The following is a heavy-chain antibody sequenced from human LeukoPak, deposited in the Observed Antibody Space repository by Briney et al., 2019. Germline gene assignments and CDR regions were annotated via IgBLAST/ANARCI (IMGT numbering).Heavy chain of an antibody. CDR2: ISSSSSYT. J-gene: IGHJ4*02. CDR3: ARDRRVSGFDY. V-gene: IGHV3-11*05. Sequence: GGSLRLSCAASGCTFSDYYMSWIRQAPGKGLEWISYISSSSSYTNYADSVKGRFTISRDNAKNSLYLQMNSLRAEATAVYYCARDRRVSGFDYWGQGTLITVSS. CDR1: GCTFSDYY.